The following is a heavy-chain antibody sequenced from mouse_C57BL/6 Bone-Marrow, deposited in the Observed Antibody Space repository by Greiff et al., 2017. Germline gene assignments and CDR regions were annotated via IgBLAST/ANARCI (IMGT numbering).Heavy chain of an antibody. J-gene: IGHJ3*01. CDR3: ARQVWTGTFAY. Sequence: EVKLMESGGGLVKPGGSLKLSCAASGFTFSSYAMSWVRQTSEKRLEWVATISDGGSYTYYPDNVKGRFTISRDNAKNNLYLQMSHLKSEDTAMYYCARQVWTGTFAYWGQGTLVTVSA. V-gene: IGHV5-4*03. CDR2: ISDGGSYT. D-gene: IGHD4-1*01. CDR1: GFTFSSYA.